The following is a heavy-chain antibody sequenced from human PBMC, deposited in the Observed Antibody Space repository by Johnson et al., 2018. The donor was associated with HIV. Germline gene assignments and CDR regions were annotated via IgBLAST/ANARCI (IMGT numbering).Heavy chain of an antibody. D-gene: IGHD3-22*01. CDR2: ISSNGGNT. CDR1: GFTFSSYA. Sequence: VQVVESGGGLVQPGGSLRLSCAASGFTFSSYAMHWVRQAPGKGLEYVSGISSNGGNTYYANSVKGRFTISRDNAKNSLYLQMNTLRAEDMAVYYCARGENYYDSSGYWDDAFDIWGQGTMVTVSS. CDR3: ARGENYYDSSGYWDDAFDI. V-gene: IGHV3-64*01. J-gene: IGHJ3*02.